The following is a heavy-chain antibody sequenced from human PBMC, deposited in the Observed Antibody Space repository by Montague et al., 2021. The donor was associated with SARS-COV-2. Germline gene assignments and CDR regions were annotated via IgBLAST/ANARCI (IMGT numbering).Heavy chain of an antibody. CDR2: FYRVGST. CDR1: GASVSSSY. V-gene: IGHV4-59*02. CDR3: ARATMTVDDFDI. J-gene: IGHJ3*02. D-gene: IGHD1-14*01. Sequence: SETLSLTCTVSGASVSSSYWGWIRQSPGKGLEWIGYFYRVGSTDYNPSLKSRATISIDTSKNQFSLKLSSVTAADTAVYYCARATMTVDDFDIWGQGNMVTVSS.